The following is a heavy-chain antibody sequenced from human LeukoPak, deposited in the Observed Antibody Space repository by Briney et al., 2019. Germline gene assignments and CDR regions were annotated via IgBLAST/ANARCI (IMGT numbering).Heavy chain of an antibody. Sequence: PGESLRLSCAASGFTVDSNYLSWVRQAPGKGLEWVSTIYTGGNTYYAASVKGRFTISRDNSKNTLYLQMNSLRAEDTAIYYCAKGLLGTMHNDYWGQGTLVTVSS. V-gene: IGHV3-53*01. J-gene: IGHJ4*02. CDR2: IYTGGNT. CDR1: GFTVDSNY. CDR3: AKGLLGTMHNDY. D-gene: IGHD3-10*01.